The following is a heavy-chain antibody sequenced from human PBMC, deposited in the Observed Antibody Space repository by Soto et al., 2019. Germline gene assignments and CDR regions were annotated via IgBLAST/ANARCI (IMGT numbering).Heavy chain of an antibody. V-gene: IGHV3-30*18. CDR1: GFTFSSYG. CDR2: ISYDGSNK. D-gene: IGHD2-15*01. J-gene: IGHJ3*02. CDR3: AKMVMPKDAFDI. Sequence: VQLVASGGGVVQPGRSLRLSCAASGFTFSSYGMHWVRQAPGKGLEWVAVISYDGSNKYYADSVKGRFTISRDNSKNTLYLQMNSLRAEDTAVYYCAKMVMPKDAFDIWGQGTMVTVSS.